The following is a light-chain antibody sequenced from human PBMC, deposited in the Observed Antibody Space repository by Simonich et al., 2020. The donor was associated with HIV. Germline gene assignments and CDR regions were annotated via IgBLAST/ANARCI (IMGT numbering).Light chain of an antibody. CDR2: GAS. J-gene: IGKJ2*01. CDR1: QSVSSSY. V-gene: IGKV3-20*01. Sequence: EIVLTQSPGTLSLSPGERATLSCRASQSVSSSYLAWFQQKPGQAPRRLIYGASSRATGIPDRFSGSGSGTDFTLTISSLQAEDVAVYYCQQYCSTPHTFGQGTKLEIK. CDR3: QQYCSTPHT.